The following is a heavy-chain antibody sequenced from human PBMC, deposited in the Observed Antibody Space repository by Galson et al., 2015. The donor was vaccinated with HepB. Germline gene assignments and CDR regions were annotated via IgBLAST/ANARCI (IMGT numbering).Heavy chain of an antibody. Sequence: SVKVSCKASGGTFSSYTISWVRQAPGQGLEWMGRIIPILGIANYAQRFQGRVTITADKSTSTAYMELSSLRSEDTAVYYCAFGANIVVVPAANRTSRYCGMDVWGQGTTVTVSS. J-gene: IGHJ6*02. CDR2: IIPILGIA. D-gene: IGHD2-2*01. CDR1: GGTFSSYT. V-gene: IGHV1-69*02. CDR3: AFGANIVVVPAANRTSRYCGMDV.